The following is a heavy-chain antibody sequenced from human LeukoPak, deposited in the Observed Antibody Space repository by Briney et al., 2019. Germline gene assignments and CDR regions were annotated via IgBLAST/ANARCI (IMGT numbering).Heavy chain of an antibody. Sequence: ASVKVSCKAFGYTFTNFGVSWVRQVPGRGLEWMGWISGYNGNTNYGQKVRGRVTMTTDTSTATAYMELRSLRSDDTAVYYCARETRRLYYEDYHGMDVWGQGTTVTVSS. CDR1: GYTFTNFG. V-gene: IGHV1-18*01. CDR2: ISGYNGNT. CDR3: ARETRRLYYEDYHGMDV. D-gene: IGHD3-16*01. J-gene: IGHJ6*02.